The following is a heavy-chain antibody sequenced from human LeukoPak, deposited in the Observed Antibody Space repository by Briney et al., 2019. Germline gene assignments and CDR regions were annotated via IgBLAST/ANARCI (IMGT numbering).Heavy chain of an antibody. CDR1: GYTFTSYD. Sequence: ASVKVSCKASGYTFTSYDINWVRQATGQGLEWLGWMNPNSGNTGYAQKFQGRVTMSRNTSISTAYMELSSLRSEDTAVYYCARGSPTSNRFDPWGQGTLVTVSS. D-gene: IGHD2-2*01. CDR3: ARGSPTSNRFDP. J-gene: IGHJ5*02. V-gene: IGHV1-8*01. CDR2: MNPNSGNT.